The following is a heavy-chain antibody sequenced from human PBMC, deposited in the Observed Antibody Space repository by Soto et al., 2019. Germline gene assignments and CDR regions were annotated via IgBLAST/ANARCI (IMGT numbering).Heavy chain of an antibody. D-gene: IGHD3-3*01. CDR1: GFTFSSYG. J-gene: IGHJ4*02. Sequence: VGSLRLSCAASGFTFSSYGMHWVRQAPGKGLEWVAVISYDGSNKYYADSVKGRFTISRDNSKNTLYLQMNSLRAEDTAVYYCAKFGVVDYWGQGTLVTVSS. CDR2: ISYDGSNK. CDR3: AKFGVVDY. V-gene: IGHV3-30*18.